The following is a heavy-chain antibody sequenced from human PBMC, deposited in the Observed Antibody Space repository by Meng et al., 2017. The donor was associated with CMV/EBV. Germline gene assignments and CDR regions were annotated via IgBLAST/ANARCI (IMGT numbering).Heavy chain of an antibody. CDR1: GGSISSNSYY. V-gene: IGHV4-39*07. J-gene: IGHJ4*02. CDR2: IYYSGST. CDR3: ARARETDIVVVPAANFDY. Sequence: GSLRLSCTVSGGSISSNSYYWGWIRQPPGKGLEWIGSIYYSGSTYYNPSLKSRVTISVDTSKNQFSLKLSSVTAADTAVYYCARARETDIVVVPAANFDYWGQGTLVTVSS. D-gene: IGHD2-2*01.